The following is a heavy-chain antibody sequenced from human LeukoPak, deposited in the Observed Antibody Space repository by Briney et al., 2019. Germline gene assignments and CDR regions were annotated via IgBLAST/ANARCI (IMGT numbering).Heavy chain of an antibody. J-gene: IGHJ6*03. D-gene: IGHD2-2*01. V-gene: IGHV3-21*01. Sequence: GGSLRLSCAASGFTFSDYTMNWVRQAPGKGLEWVSSISSSSSYIYYADSVKGRFTISRDNAKNSLSLQMKSLRAEDTAVYYCARGAGMSPAATAYYYYMDVWGKGTTVTVSS. CDR1: GFTFSDYT. CDR3: ARGAGMSPAATAYYYYMDV. CDR2: ISSSSSYI.